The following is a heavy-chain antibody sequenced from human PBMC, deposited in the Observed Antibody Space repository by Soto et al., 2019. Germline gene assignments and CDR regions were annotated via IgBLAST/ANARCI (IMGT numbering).Heavy chain of an antibody. CDR2: IFHNGNT. J-gene: IGHJ6*02. V-gene: IGHV4-4*02. CDR1: GGSISSSNW. Sequence: QVQQQESGPGLVKPSGTLSLTCAVSGGSISSSNWWSWVRQPPGKGLEWIGEIFHNGNTYSNPSLTGRVTMSVDKSKNQFSLNLNSVTAADTAVYYCASRTYAMDVWGQGTTVTVSS. CDR3: ASRTYAMDV.